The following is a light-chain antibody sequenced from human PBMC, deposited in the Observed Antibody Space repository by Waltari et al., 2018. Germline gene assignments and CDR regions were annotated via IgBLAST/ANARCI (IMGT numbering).Light chain of an antibody. J-gene: IGKJ1*01. Sequence: EMVMTQSPATLSVSPGERATLSCRASQSVNSNLAWYQQKPGQAHRLLIYSASTRATGVPARFSGSGSGTEFTLTISSLQSEDFAVYYCQQYKNWPQWTFGQGTKVDSK. V-gene: IGKV3-15*01. CDR1: QSVNSN. CDR2: SAS. CDR3: QQYKNWPQWT.